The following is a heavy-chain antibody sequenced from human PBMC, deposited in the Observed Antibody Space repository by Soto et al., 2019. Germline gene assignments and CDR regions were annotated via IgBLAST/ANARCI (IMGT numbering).Heavy chain of an antibody. CDR2: IYYSGST. CDR1: GGSISSSSYY. J-gene: IGHJ6*02. D-gene: IGHD3-3*01. Sequence: QLQLQESGPGLVKPSETLSLTCTVSGGSISSSSYYWGWIRQPPGKGLEWIGSIYYSGSTYYNPSLKSRVTISVDTSKNQFSLKLSSVTAADTAVYYCARHVDYDFWSGYWDYYYYGMDVWGQGTTVTVSS. V-gene: IGHV4-39*01. CDR3: ARHVDYDFWSGYWDYYYYGMDV.